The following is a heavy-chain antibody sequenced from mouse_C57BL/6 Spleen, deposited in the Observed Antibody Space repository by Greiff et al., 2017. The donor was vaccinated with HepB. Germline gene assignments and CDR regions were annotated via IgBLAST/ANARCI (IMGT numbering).Heavy chain of an antibody. CDR1: GFTFSDYG. J-gene: IGHJ4*01. V-gene: IGHV5-15*01. Sequence: EVKLMESGGGLVQPGGSLKLSCAASGFTFSDYGMAWVRQAPRKGPEWVAFISNLAYSIYYAATVTGRFTISRENAKNTLYLEMSSLRSEDTAMYYCARHDYGFYAMDYWGQGTSVTVSS. D-gene: IGHD2-4*01. CDR3: ARHDYGFYAMDY. CDR2: ISNLAYSI.